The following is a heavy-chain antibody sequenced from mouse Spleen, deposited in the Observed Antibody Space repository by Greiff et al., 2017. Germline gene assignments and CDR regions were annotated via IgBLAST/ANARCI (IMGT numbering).Heavy chain of an antibody. V-gene: IGHV1S81*02. D-gene: IGHD3-3*01. CDR1: TSYW. J-gene: IGHJ2*01. CDR3: ARGPLLDY. CDR2: INPSNGRT. Sequence: QVQLQQPGAELVKPGASVKLSFTSYWMHWVKQRPGQGLEWIGEINPSNGRTNYNEKFKSKATLTVDKSSSTAYMQLSSLTSEDSAVYYCARGPLLDYWGQGTTLTVSS.